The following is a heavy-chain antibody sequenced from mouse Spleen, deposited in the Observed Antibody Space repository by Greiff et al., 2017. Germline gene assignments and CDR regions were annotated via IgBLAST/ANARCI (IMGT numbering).Heavy chain of an antibody. Sequence: EVQRVESGGGLVKLGGSLKLSCAASGFTFSSYAMSWVRQTPEKRLEWVATISSGGGNTYYPDSVKGRFTISRDNAKNTLYLQMSSLKSEDTAMYYCARPYYYGSGGFAYWGQGTLVTVSA. CDR3: ARPYYYGSGGFAY. V-gene: IGHV5-9-3*01. CDR2: ISSGGGNT. CDR1: GFTFSSYA. J-gene: IGHJ3*01. D-gene: IGHD1-1*01.